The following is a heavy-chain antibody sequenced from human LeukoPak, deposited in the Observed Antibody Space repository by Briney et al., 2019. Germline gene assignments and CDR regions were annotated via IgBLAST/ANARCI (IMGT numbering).Heavy chain of an antibody. CDR2: INPNSGGT. Sequence: ASVKVSCKTSGYTFTNYYMHWVRQGPGLGFEWMGWINPNSGGTNYAQKFQGRVTMTRDTSISTAYMELSRLRSDDTAVYYCARGLSSSWYGRKTGTDYWGQGTLVTVSS. V-gene: IGHV1-2*02. CDR1: GYTFTNYY. D-gene: IGHD6-13*01. J-gene: IGHJ4*02. CDR3: ARGLSSSWYGRKTGTDY.